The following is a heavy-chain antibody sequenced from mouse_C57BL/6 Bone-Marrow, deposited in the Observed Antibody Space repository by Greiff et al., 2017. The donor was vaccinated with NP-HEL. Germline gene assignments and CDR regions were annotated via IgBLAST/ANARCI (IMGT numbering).Heavy chain of an antibody. V-gene: IGHV6-3*01. D-gene: IGHD6-1*01. CDR1: GFTFSNYW. CDR2: IRLKSDNYAT. J-gene: IGHJ3*01. Sequence: EVQLQESGGGLVQPGGSMKLSCVASGFTFSNYWMNWVRQSPEKGLEWVAQIRLKSDNYATHYAESVKGRFTISRDDSKSSVYLQMNNLRAEDTGIYYCTGGLPTRFAYWGQGTLVTVSA. CDR3: TGGLPTRFAY.